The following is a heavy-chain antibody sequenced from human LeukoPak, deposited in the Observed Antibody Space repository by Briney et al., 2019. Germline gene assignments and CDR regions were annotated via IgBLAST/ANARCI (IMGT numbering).Heavy chain of an antibody. J-gene: IGHJ5*02. D-gene: IGHD5-18*01. CDR2: ISSSSSYI. V-gene: IGHV3-21*01. Sequence: GGSLRLSCAASGFTFSSYSMNWVRQAPGKGLEWVSSISSSSSYIYCADSVKGRFTISRDNAKNSLYLQMNSLRAEDTAVYYCARGYSYTNWFDPWGQGTLVTVSS. CDR3: ARGYSYTNWFDP. CDR1: GFTFSSYS.